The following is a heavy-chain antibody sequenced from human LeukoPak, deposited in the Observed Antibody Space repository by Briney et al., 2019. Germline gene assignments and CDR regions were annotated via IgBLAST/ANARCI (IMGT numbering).Heavy chain of an antibody. CDR2: FFYSGST. CDR3: ARGFVGELLWFGEPNAFDI. V-gene: IGHV4-39*07. Sequence: SETLSLTCTVSGGSISSRPYCWGWLRQPPGKGLEWLGSFFYSGSTNYKPSLKSRVTISVDTSKNQFSLKLSSVTAADTAVYYCARGFVGELLWFGEPNAFDIWGRGTMVTVSS. J-gene: IGHJ3*02. D-gene: IGHD3-10*01. CDR1: GGSISSRPYC.